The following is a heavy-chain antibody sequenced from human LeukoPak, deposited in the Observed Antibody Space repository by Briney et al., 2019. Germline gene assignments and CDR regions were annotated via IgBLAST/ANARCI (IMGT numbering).Heavy chain of an antibody. CDR2: IIPIFGTI. Sequence: GASVKVSCKASGVTFSDYTISWVRQAPGQGLEWMGGIIPIFGTIYYAQKLQGRVTITADESTTTAYMELGSLRSEDTAVYYCARCHPKQQLAYFDYWGQGSLVTVSS. CDR3: ARCHPKQQLAYFDY. V-gene: IGHV1-69*13. CDR1: GVTFSDYT. J-gene: IGHJ4*02. D-gene: IGHD6-13*01.